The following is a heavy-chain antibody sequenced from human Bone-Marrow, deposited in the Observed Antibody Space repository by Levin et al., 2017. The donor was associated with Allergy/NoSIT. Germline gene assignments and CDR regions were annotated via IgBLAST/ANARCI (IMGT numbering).Heavy chain of an antibody. D-gene: IGHD3-10*01. CDR1: GGPISTYY. CDR2: VYNSDT. J-gene: IGHJ5*02. V-gene: IGHV4-59*01. Sequence: SETLSLTCTVSGGPISTYYWSWIRQPPGKGLEWIGYVYNSDTKYNPSLKSRVTISLDTSKKQFSLNLTSVTAADTALYYCARNNYYGSGDNWFDPWGQGTLVTVSS. CDR3: ARNNYYGSGDNWFDP.